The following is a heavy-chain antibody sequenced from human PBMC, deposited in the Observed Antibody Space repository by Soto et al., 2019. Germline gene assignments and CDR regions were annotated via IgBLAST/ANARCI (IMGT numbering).Heavy chain of an antibody. CDR3: DREGNLLAP. Sequence: SETLSLTCTVYGASVTSGGYSWAWLRQPPGGGLEWIGYIYHVGSTYYNPSLRSRGSIAIHTSENQFSLKIYSVTAADTAIYYRDREGNLLAPCGQGTLVTVPS. CDR2: IYHVGST. D-gene: IGHD1-7*01. V-gene: IGHV4-30-2*01. CDR1: GASVTSGGYS. J-gene: IGHJ5*02.